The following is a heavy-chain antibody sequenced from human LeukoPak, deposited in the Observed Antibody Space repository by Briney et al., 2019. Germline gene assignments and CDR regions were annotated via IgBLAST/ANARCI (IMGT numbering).Heavy chain of an antibody. J-gene: IGHJ4*02. D-gene: IGHD6-6*01. Sequence: PSETLSLTCTVSGGSISSSSYYWGWIRQPPGKGLEWIGSIYYSGSTNYNPSLKSRVTISVDTSKNQFSLKLSSVTAADTAVYYCARLRVYSSSSGDYWGQGTLVTVSS. CDR3: ARLRVYSSSSGDY. CDR2: IYYSGST. CDR1: GGSISSSSYY. V-gene: IGHV4-39*07.